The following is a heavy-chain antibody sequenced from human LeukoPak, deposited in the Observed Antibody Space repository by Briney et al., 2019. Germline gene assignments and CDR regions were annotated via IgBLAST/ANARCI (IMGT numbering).Heavy chain of an antibody. V-gene: IGHV3-74*01. Sequence: GGSLRLSCAASGFTFSSYWMHWVRHAPGKGLLWVSRINTDGSSTTYADSVKGRFTISRDNAKNTLYLQMNSLRAEDTAVYYCARGGVYSTSAVDYWGQGTLATVSS. D-gene: IGHD6-6*01. CDR3: ARGGVYSTSAVDY. J-gene: IGHJ4*02. CDR2: INTDGSST. CDR1: GFTFSSYW.